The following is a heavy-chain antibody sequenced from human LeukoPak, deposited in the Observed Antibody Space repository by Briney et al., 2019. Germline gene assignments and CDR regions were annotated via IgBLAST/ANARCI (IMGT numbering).Heavy chain of an antibody. CDR3: ARGPPFSLYVWGSYRLGTAGYFDY. D-gene: IGHD3-16*02. Sequence: SETLSLTCTVSGGSISSSSYYWGWIRQPPGKGLEWIGSIYYSGSTYYNPSLKSRVTISVDTSKNQFSLKLSSVTAADTVVYYCARGPPFSLYVWGSYRLGTAGYFDYWGQGTLVTVSS. CDR2: IYYSGST. CDR1: GGSISSSSYY. J-gene: IGHJ4*02. V-gene: IGHV4-39*07.